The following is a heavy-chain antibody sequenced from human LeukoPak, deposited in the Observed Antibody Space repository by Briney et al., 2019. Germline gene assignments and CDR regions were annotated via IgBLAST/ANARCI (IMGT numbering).Heavy chain of an antibody. CDR1: GYTFTSYY. CDR3: ARPPDSSGYWGPEDAFDI. Sequence: ASVKVSCKASGYTFTSYYMHWVRQAPGQGLEWMGIINPSGGTTTYAQKFQGRVTMTRDTSASPVYMELSSLGSEDTAVYYCARPPDSSGYWGPEDAFDIWGQGTMVTVSS. J-gene: IGHJ3*02. V-gene: IGHV1-46*01. CDR2: INPSGGTT. D-gene: IGHD3-22*01.